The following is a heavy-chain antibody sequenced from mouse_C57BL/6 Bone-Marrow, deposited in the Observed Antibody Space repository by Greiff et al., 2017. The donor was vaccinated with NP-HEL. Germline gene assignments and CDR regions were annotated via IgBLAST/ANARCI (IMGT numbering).Heavy chain of an antibody. CDR1: GYSFTGYF. CDR2: INPYNGDT. D-gene: IGHD2-1*01. V-gene: IGHV1-20*01. J-gene: IGHJ3*01. CDR3: ARAIYYGNPGFAY. Sequence: EVKLQESGPELVKPGDSVKISCKASGYSFTGYFMNWVMQSHGKSLEWIGRINPYNGDTFYNQKFKGKATLTVDKSSSTAHLELRSLTSEDSAVYYCARAIYYGNPGFAYWGQGTLVTVSA.